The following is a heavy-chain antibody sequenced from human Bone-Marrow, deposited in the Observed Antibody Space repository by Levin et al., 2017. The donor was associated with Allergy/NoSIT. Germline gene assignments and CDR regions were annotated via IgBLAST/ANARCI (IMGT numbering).Heavy chain of an antibody. V-gene: IGHV1-18*01. Sequence: GESLKISCKASGYTFTNNGISWVRQAPGQGLEWMGWSSSYNRNTFYAQKFQGRVTMTTDTSTSTAYVELRSLRSDDTAVYFCARESDSGGDHDPDYYFDLWGQGTLVTVSS. CDR3: ARESDSGGDHDPDYYFDL. CDR1: GYTFTNNG. D-gene: IGHD2-21*01. J-gene: IGHJ4*02. CDR2: SSSYNRNT.